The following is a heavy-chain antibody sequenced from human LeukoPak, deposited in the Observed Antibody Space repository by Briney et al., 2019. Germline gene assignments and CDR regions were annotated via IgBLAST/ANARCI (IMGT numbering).Heavy chain of an antibody. V-gene: IGHV3-30*18. Sequence: GGSLRLSCAASGFTFSSYGMHWVRRAPGKGLEWVAVISYDGSNKYYADSVKGRFTISRDNSKNTLYLQMNSLRAEDTAVYYCAKDRYTAMADYYYYGMDVWGQGTTVTVSS. J-gene: IGHJ6*02. D-gene: IGHD5-18*01. CDR3: AKDRYTAMADYYYYGMDV. CDR2: ISYDGSNK. CDR1: GFTFSSYG.